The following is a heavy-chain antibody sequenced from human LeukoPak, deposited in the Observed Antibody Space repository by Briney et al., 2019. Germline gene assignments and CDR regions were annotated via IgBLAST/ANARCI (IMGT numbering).Heavy chain of an antibody. CDR2: ISSSSTI. Sequence: PGGSLRLSCAASGFTFSSYSMNWVRQAPGKGLEWVSYISSSSTIYYADSVKGRFTISRDNAKNSLYLQMNSLRAEDTAVYYCARDEQQLRFAFDYWGQGTLVTVSS. CDR3: ARDEQQLRFAFDY. D-gene: IGHD6-13*01. CDR1: GFTFSSYS. J-gene: IGHJ4*02. V-gene: IGHV3-48*04.